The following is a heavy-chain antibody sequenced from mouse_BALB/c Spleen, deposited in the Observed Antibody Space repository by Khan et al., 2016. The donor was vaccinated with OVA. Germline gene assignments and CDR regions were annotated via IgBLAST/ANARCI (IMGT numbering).Heavy chain of an antibody. CDR2: ISSGSSTI. Sequence: EVELVESGGGLVQPGGSRKLSCAASGFTFSRFGMHWVRQAPEKGLEWVAYISSGSSTINYADTVKGRFTISRDNPKNTLFLQMTSLRSEDTAMYYSARDSNFDYWGQGTTLTVSS. V-gene: IGHV5-17*02. CDR3: ARDSNFDY. CDR1: GFTFSRFG. J-gene: IGHJ2*01.